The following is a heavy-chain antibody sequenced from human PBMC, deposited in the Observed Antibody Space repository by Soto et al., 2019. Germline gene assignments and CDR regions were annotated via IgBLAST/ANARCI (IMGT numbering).Heavy chain of an antibody. Sequence: QITLKESGPTLVKPTQTLTLTCTFSGFSLSTSGVGVGWIRQPPGKALEWLALIYWDDDKRYSPSLKSRLTITKDTSKNQVVLTMTTMDPVDTATYYCAHRRGIAPWLDYYYGMDVWGQGTTVTVSS. CDR1: GFSLSTSGVG. J-gene: IGHJ6*02. CDR2: IYWDDDK. CDR3: AHRRGIAPWLDYYYGMDV. D-gene: IGHD6-13*01. V-gene: IGHV2-5*02.